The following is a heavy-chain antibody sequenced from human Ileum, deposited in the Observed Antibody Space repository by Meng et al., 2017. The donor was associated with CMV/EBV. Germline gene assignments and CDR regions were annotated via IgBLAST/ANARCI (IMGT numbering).Heavy chain of an antibody. J-gene: IGHJ4*02. V-gene: IGHV5-51*01. CDR3: ARLPDRWGRADH. Sequence: SCKGSGYNFTDCWIGWVRQMPGKGLEWIGIIYPGDSETRYSPSCQGQVTISADKSISTAYLQWSSLKASDTAMYYCARLPDRWGRADHWGQGTLVTVSS. CDR2: IYPGDSET. CDR1: GYNFTDCW. D-gene: IGHD7-27*01.